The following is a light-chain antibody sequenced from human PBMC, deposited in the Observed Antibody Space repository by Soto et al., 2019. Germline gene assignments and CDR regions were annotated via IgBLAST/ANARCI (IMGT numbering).Light chain of an antibody. CDR1: QNVLYSSNNKNY. V-gene: IGKV4-1*01. Sequence: DIVMTQSPDSLAVSLGERAIINCKSSQNVLYSSNNKNYLAWYQQKPGQPPKLLIYWASTRESGVPDRFSGSGSGTDFTLTIRSLQAEDVAVYYCQQYYSTEFTFGPGTKVDIK. CDR2: WAS. J-gene: IGKJ3*01. CDR3: QQYYSTEFT.